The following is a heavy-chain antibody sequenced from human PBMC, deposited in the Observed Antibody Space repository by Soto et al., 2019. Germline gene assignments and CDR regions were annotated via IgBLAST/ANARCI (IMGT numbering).Heavy chain of an antibody. CDR2: ISSSSGTI. D-gene: IGHD6-13*01. V-gene: IGHV3-48*01. CDR1: GFTFSSYS. CDR3: ASGTSEDTFDI. Sequence: EVQLVESGGGLVQPGGSLRFSCAASGFTFSSYSMNWVRQAPGKGLEWVSYISSSSGTIYYGDSVKGRFTISRDNPKNSLYLQMNSLRAEDTAVYYCASGTSEDTFDIWGQGTMVTVSS. J-gene: IGHJ3*02.